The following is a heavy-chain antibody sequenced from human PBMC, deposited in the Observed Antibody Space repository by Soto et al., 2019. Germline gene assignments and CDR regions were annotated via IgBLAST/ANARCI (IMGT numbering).Heavy chain of an antibody. Sequence: GGSLRLSCAASGFTFSSYGMHWVRQAPGKGLEWVAVIWYDGSNKYYADSVKGRFTISRDNSKNTLYLQMNSLRAEDTAVYYCARDGIQLWSDPVYYYYGMDVWGQGTTVTVSS. CDR1: GFTFSSYG. J-gene: IGHJ6*02. D-gene: IGHD5-18*01. CDR2: IWYDGSNK. CDR3: ARDGIQLWSDPVYYYYGMDV. V-gene: IGHV3-33*01.